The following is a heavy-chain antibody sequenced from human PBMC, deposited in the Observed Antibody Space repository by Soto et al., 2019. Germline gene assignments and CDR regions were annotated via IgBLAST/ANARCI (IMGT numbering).Heavy chain of an antibody. CDR3: ARALREGLPIYSFDS. Sequence: QVTLKESGPVLVKPTETLTLTCSVSGFSLSKARMGVSWIRQPPGKALEWLAHIFWNDERSYNTSLKSRLTIPTDTSKSQVVLTLTNVDPVDTGTYFCARALREGLPIYSFDSWGQGTLVTVSS. D-gene: IGHD1-26*01. CDR1: GFSLSKARMG. J-gene: IGHJ4*02. V-gene: IGHV2-26*01. CDR2: IFWNDER.